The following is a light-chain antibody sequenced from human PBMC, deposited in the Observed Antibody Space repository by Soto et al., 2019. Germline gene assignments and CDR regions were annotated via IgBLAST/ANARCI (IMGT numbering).Light chain of an antibody. Sequence: ESVLTQSPGTLSLSPGERATLSCRASQSVSSSYLAWYQQNPGQAPRLLIYGASSRATGIPDRFSGSGSGTDFTLTISSLEPEDFAVYYCQQYGSSPLTFGGGTKVDIK. CDR2: GAS. V-gene: IGKV3-20*01. CDR3: QQYGSSPLT. CDR1: QSVSSSY. J-gene: IGKJ4*01.